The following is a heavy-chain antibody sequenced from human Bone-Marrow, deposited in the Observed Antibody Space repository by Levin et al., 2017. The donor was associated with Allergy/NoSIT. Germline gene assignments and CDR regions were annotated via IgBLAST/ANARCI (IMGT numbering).Heavy chain of an antibody. CDR3: ARDRGRDGYNKVDY. CDR2: IYYAGST. CDR1: GFTFNTYA. D-gene: IGHD5-24*01. V-gene: IGHV4-59*01. Sequence: GSLRLSCAASGFTFNTYAMNWVRQAPGKGLEWIGYIYYAGSTKYHPSLESRVTISIDTSKNQFFLRLTSVTAADTAVYYCARDRGRDGYNKVDYWGQGTLVTVSA. J-gene: IGHJ4*02.